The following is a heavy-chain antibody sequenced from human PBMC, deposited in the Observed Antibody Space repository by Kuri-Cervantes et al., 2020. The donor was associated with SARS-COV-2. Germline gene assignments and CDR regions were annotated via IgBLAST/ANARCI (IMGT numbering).Heavy chain of an antibody. Sequence: ASVKVSCKASGYTFTGYYMHWVRQAPGQGLEWMGWINPNSGGTNYAQKFQGRVTITTDESTSTAYMELSSLRAEDTAVYYCARDLDDSSGYYYFDYWGQGTLVTVSS. D-gene: IGHD3-22*01. J-gene: IGHJ4*02. V-gene: IGHV1-2*02. CDR2: INPNSGGT. CDR1: GYTFTGYY. CDR3: ARDLDDSSGYYYFDY.